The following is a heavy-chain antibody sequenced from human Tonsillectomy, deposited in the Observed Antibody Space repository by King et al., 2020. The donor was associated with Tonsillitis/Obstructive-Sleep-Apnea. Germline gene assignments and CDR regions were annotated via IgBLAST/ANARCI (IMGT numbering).Heavy chain of an antibody. CDR2: ISCDESVI. CDR1: GVTFSSYS. J-gene: IGHJ4*02. V-gene: IGHV3-48*02. CDR3: ARDSSTGYQLRY. D-gene: IGHD2-2*01. Sequence: VQLVESGGGLVQPGGSLRLSCAASGVTFSSYSMNCVRQAPGKWLEWVLYISCDESVIQSATAVKGRFTISRDNDKSSLHLQMNSLRDEDTAVYFCARDSSTGYQLRYWGQGTLVIVSS.